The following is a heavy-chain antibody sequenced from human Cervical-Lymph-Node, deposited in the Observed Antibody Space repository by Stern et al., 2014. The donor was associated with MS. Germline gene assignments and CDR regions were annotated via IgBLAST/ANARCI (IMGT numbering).Heavy chain of an antibody. V-gene: IGHV1-18*01. Sequence: DQLVESGAEVKKPGASVKVSCKASGYTFTTSGISWVRQAPGQGLEWMGWISTYNGNTNYAQKLRDRVTMTTDTSTNTAYMELRSLRSDDTAVYYCARVRNYDILNLWGQGTLVTVSS. CDR1: GYTFTTSG. CDR3: ARVRNYDILNL. D-gene: IGHD3-9*01. CDR2: ISTYNGNT. J-gene: IGHJ5*02.